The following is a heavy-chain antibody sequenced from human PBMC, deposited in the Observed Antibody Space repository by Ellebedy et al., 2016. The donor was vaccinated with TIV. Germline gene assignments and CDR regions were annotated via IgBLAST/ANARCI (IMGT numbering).Heavy chain of an antibody. CDR1: GFTFSAYA. J-gene: IGHJ3*02. V-gene: IGHV3-23*01. CDR2: IGGISGKT. D-gene: IGHD3-10*01. Sequence: GESLKISXAASGFTFSAYAMNWVRQAPGKGLEWVSVIGGISGKTYYADSVRGRFTISRDNSKNTLFLQMNSLRAEDTAIYYCAPLRAGGRAFDIWGHGTVVTVSS. CDR3: APLRAGGRAFDI.